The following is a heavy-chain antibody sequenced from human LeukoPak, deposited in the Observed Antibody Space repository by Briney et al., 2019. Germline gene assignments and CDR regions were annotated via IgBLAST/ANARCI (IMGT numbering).Heavy chain of an antibody. CDR3: ARELYSSGYHDAFDI. D-gene: IGHD3-22*01. Sequence: TETLSLTCAVYGGSFSGYYWSWIRQPPGKGLEWIGEINHSGSTNYNPSLKSRVTISVDTSKNQFSLKLSSVTAADTAVYYCARELYSSGYHDAFDIWGQGTMVTVSS. CDR2: INHSGST. J-gene: IGHJ3*02. CDR1: GGSFSGYY. V-gene: IGHV4-34*01.